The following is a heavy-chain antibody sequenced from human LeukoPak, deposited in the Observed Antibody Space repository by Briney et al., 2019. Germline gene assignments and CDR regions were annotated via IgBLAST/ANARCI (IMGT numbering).Heavy chain of an antibody. CDR1: GFTFSSYG. J-gene: IGHJ4*02. CDR3: AREELLRYELGY. CDR2: ISYDGSNK. Sequence: PGGSLRLSCAASGFTFSSYGMHWVRQAPGKGLEWVAVISYDGSNKYYANSVKGRFTISRDNSKNTLYLQMNSLRAEDTAVYYCAREELLRYELGYWGQGTLVTVS. V-gene: IGHV3-30*03. D-gene: IGHD1-26*01.